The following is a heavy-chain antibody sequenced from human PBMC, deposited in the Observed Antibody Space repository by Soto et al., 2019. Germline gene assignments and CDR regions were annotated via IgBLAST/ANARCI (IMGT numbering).Heavy chain of an antibody. Sequence: GGSLRLSCAASGFTFSSYAMSWVRQAPGKGLEWVSAISGSGGSTYYADSVKGRFTISRDNSKNTLYLQMNSLRAEDTAVYYCAKAGGCSGGSCYRGYYYGMDVWGQGTTVTVSS. CDR1: GFTFSSYA. V-gene: IGHV3-23*01. J-gene: IGHJ6*02. CDR3: AKAGGCSGGSCYRGYYYGMDV. CDR2: ISGSGGST. D-gene: IGHD2-15*01.